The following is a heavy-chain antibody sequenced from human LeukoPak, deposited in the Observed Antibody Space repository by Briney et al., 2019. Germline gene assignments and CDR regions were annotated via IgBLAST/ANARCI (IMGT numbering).Heavy chain of an antibody. V-gene: IGHV4-61*02. J-gene: IGHJ6*02. D-gene: IGHD2-15*01. Sequence: PSQTLSLTCTASGVSISSGSYFCSWLRQPAGKELQWIGRIYTSGSTNYNPSLQSRVTISVDTSKNQFSLKLSSVTAADTAVYYCARDNHSNYGMDVWGQGTTVTVSS. CDR2: IYTSGST. CDR3: ARDNHSNYGMDV. CDR1: GVSISSGSYF.